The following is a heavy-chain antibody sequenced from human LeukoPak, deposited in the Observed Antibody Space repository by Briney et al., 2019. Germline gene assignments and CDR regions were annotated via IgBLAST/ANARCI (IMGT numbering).Heavy chain of an antibody. J-gene: IGHJ6*03. D-gene: IGHD3-3*01. CDR2: IYTSGST. CDR1: GGSISSYY. CDR3: ARGAASLTIFGVVITTAPYYYYMDV. V-gene: IGHV4-4*07. Sequence: PSETPSLTCTVSGGSISSYYWSWIRQPAGKGLEWIGRIYTSGSTNYNPSLKSRVTMSVDTSKNQFSLKLSSVTAADTAVYYCARGAASLTIFGVVITTAPYYYYMDVWGKGTTVTVSS.